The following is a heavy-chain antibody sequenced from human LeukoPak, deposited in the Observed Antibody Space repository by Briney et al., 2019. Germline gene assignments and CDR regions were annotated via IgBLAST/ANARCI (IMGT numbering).Heavy chain of an antibody. CDR2: INPNSGGT. CDR3: ARERGSSGWMARWFDP. CDR1: GYTFTGYY. D-gene: IGHD6-19*01. V-gene: IGHV1-2*02. Sequence: GASVKVSCKASGYTFTGYYVHWVRQAPGQGLEWMGWINPNSGGTNYAQKFQGRVTMTRDTSISTAYMELSRLRSDDTAVYYCARERGSSGWMARWFDPWGQGTLVTVSS. J-gene: IGHJ5*02.